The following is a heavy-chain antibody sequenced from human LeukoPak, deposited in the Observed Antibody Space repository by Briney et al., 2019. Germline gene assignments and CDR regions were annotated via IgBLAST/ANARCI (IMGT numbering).Heavy chain of an antibody. Sequence: ASVKVSCKVSGYTLTELSMHWVRQAPGKGLEWMGGFDPEDGETIYAQRFQGRVTMTEDTSTDTAYMELSSLRSEDTAVYYCATAKRGYSGYDSFDYWGQGTLVTVSS. J-gene: IGHJ4*02. CDR1: GYTLTELS. D-gene: IGHD5-12*01. CDR2: FDPEDGET. CDR3: ATAKRGYSGYDSFDY. V-gene: IGHV1-24*01.